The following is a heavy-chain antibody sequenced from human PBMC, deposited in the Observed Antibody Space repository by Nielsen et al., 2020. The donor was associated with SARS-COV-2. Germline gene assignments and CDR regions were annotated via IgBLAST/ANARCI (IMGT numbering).Heavy chain of an antibody. D-gene: IGHD6-19*01. J-gene: IGHJ4*02. CDR2: MNPNSGNT. Sequence: ASVKVSCKASGYTFTSYDINWVRQATGQGLEWMGWMNPNSGNTGYAQKFQGRVTMTRNTSISTAYMELSSLRSEDTAVYYCARDRWEDSSGWGDLDYWGQGTLVTVSS. CDR1: GYTFTSYD. CDR3: ARDRWEDSSGWGDLDY. V-gene: IGHV1-8*01.